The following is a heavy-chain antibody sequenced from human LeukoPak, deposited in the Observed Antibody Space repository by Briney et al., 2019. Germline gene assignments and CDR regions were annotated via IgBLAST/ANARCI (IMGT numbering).Heavy chain of an antibody. CDR2: ISSSSSYI. J-gene: IGHJ6*04. Sequence: GGSLRLSCAASGFTFSSYSMNRVRQAPGKGLEWVSSISSSSSYIYYADSVKGRFTISRDNAKNSLYLQMNSLRAEDTAVYYCARGGVYSYGQYYYYGMDVWGKGTTVTVSS. V-gene: IGHV3-21*01. CDR3: ARGGVYSYGQYYYYGMDV. CDR1: GFTFSSYS. D-gene: IGHD5-18*01.